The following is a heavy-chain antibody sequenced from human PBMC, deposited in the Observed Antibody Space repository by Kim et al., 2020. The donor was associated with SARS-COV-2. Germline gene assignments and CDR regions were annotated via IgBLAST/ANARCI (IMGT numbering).Heavy chain of an antibody. CDR2: IWYDGSNK. J-gene: IGHJ4*02. Sequence: GGSLRLSCAASGFTFSSYGMHWVRQAPGKGLEWVAVIWYDGSNKYYADSVKGRFTISRDNSKNTLYLQMNSLRAEDTAVYYCARDTTLSSGLLGYYFDYWGQGTLGTVSS. D-gene: IGHD6-19*01. CDR1: GFTFSSYG. V-gene: IGHV3-33*01. CDR3: ARDTTLSSGLLGYYFDY.